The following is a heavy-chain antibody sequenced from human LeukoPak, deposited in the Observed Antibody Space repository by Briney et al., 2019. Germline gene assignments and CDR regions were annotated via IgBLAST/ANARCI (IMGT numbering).Heavy chain of an antibody. CDR3: ARQFVVVPAAIFWFDP. CDR1: GYSFTSYW. CDR2: IYPGDSDT. Sequence: GESLKISCKGSGYSFTSYWIGWVRQMPGKGLELMGIIYPGDSDTRYSPSFQGQVTISADKSISTAYLQWSSLKASDTAMYYCARQFVVVPAAIFWFDPWGQGTLVTVSS. V-gene: IGHV5-51*01. D-gene: IGHD2-2*01. J-gene: IGHJ5*02.